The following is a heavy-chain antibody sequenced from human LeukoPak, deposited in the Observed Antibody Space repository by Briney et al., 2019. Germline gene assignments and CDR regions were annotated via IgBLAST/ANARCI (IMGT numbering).Heavy chain of an antibody. D-gene: IGHD3-22*01. V-gene: IGHV5-51*01. CDR3: AIQYYYDSSGYYYYDAFDI. CDR1: GYSFTSYW. Sequence: GESLQISCKGSGYSFTSYWIGWVRQMPGKGLEWMGIIYPGDSDTRYSPSFQGQVTISADKSISTAYLQWSSLKASDTAMYYCAIQYYYDSSGYYYYDAFDIWGQGTMVTVSS. J-gene: IGHJ3*02. CDR2: IYPGDSDT.